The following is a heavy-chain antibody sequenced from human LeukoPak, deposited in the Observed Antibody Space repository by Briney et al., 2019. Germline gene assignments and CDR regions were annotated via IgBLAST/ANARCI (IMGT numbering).Heavy chain of an antibody. V-gene: IGHV1-2*06. D-gene: IGHD1-26*01. CDR1: GYTFTGYY. J-gene: IGHJ3*02. CDR2: INPNSGGT. Sequence: TSVKVSCKASGYTFTGYYMHWVRQAPGQGLEWMGRINPNSGGTNYAQKFQGRVTMTRDTSVSTAYMELSRLRSDDTAVYYCARAGGGIVGATTSLDAFDIWGQGTMVIVSS. CDR3: ARAGGGIVGATTSLDAFDI.